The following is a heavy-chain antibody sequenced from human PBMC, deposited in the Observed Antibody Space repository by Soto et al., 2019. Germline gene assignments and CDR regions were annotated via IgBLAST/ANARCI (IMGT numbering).Heavy chain of an antibody. CDR2: IYYSGST. Sequence: SETLSLTCTVSGGSIISYYWSWIRQPPGKGLEWIGYIYYSGSTNYNPSLKSRVTISVDTSKNQFSLKLSSVTAADTAVYYCVTDRLRLAGRSPRNNDYWGQGTVVNVSS. CDR3: VTDRLRLAGRSPRNNDY. D-gene: IGHD6-19*01. CDR1: GGSIISYY. J-gene: IGHJ4*02. V-gene: IGHV4-59*01.